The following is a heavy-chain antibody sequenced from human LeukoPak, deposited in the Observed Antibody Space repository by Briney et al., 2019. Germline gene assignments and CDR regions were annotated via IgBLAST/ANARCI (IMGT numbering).Heavy chain of an antibody. Sequence: GGSLRLSCEASGITFSTSDMHWVRQAPGKGLEWVSVIGTAGDAYYADSVKGRFTISRENAKNSLYLQMNSLRAGDTAVYYCARGSVRVGMDVWGQGTTVTVSS. D-gene: IGHD6-13*01. CDR2: IGTAGDA. J-gene: IGHJ6*02. CDR1: GITFSTSD. CDR3: ARGSVRVGMDV. V-gene: IGHV3-13*01.